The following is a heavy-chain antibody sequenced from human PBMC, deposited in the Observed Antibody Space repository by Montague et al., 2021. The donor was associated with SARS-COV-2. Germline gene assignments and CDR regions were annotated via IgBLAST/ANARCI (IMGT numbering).Heavy chain of an antibody. V-gene: IGHV3-7*01. CDR1: GFTCSSYG. J-gene: IGHJ4*02. CDR3: ARDHRQVWFGAPVMERYFDY. Sequence: SLRLSCAASGFTCSSYGMSWVRQAPGKGLEWVANIKQDGSEKYYVDSVKGRFTISRDNAKNSLYLQMNSLRAEDTAVYYCARDHRQVWFGAPVMERYFDYWGQGTLVTVSS. D-gene: IGHD3-10*01. CDR2: IKQDGSEK.